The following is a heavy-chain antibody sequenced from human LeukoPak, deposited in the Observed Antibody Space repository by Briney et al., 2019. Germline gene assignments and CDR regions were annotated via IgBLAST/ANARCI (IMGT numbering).Heavy chain of an antibody. D-gene: IGHD3-10*01. CDR3: ARVIMVRGVIIYGMDV. Sequence: GGSLRLSCAASGFTFSSYWMSWVRQAPGKGLEWVANIKQDGSEKYYVDSVKGRFTISRDKAKNSLYLQMNSLRAEDTAVYYCARVIMVRGVIIYGMDVWGQGTTVTVSS. CDR1: GFTFSSYW. V-gene: IGHV3-7*01. CDR2: IKQDGSEK. J-gene: IGHJ6*02.